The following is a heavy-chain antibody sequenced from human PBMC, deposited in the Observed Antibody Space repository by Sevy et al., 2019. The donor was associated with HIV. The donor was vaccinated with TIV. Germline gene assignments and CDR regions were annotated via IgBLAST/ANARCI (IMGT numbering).Heavy chain of an antibody. J-gene: IGHJ5*02. D-gene: IGHD6-19*01. Sequence: GGSLRLSCAASGFTFSSYAMSWVRQAPGKGLEWLSAISGSGGSTYYADSVKGRFTISRDNSKNTLYLQMNSLRAEDTAVYYCAKDSGSSGWYLNWFDPWGQGTLVTVSS. CDR2: ISGSGGST. V-gene: IGHV3-23*01. CDR1: GFTFSSYA. CDR3: AKDSGSSGWYLNWFDP.